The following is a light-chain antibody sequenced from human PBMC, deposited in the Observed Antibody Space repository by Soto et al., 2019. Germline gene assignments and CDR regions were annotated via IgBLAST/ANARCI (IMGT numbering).Light chain of an antibody. Sequence: QAVVTQEPSLTVSPGGTVNLTCASSTGAVTSGYYPNWFQQKPGEAPSALIYSTSNKHSWTPARFSGSLLGGKAALTLSAVQPEDEAEYYCLLSYGGTYVFGTGTKLTVL. V-gene: IGLV7-43*01. J-gene: IGLJ1*01. CDR3: LLSYGGTYV. CDR1: TGAVTSGYY. CDR2: STS.